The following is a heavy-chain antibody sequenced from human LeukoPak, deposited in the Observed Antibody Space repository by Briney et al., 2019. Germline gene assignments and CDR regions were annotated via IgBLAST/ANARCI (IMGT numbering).Heavy chain of an antibody. CDR3: ARGAYCSSTSCGYYYYYYGMDV. CDR1: GYTFTSYD. D-gene: IGHD2-2*01. J-gene: IGHJ6*02. Sequence: ASVKVSCKASGYTFTSYDINWVRQATGQGLEWMGWMNPNSGNTGYAQKFQGRVTMTRNTSISTAYMELSSLRFEDTAVYYCARGAYCSSTSCGYYYYYYGMDVWGQGTTVTVSS. CDR2: MNPNSGNT. V-gene: IGHV1-8*01.